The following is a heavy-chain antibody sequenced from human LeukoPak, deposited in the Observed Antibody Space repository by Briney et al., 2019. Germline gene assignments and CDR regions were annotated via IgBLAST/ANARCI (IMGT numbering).Heavy chain of an antibody. Sequence: SETLSLTCTVSGGSISSSSYYWGWIRQPPGKGLEWIASIYYSGDTYYNPSLKSRVTISVDTSKNQFSLKLSSVTAADTAFYYCTSRVCSGGSCYLDYWGQGTLVTVSS. V-gene: IGHV4-39*01. CDR2: IYYSGDT. D-gene: IGHD2-15*01. CDR1: GGSISSSSYY. CDR3: TSRVCSGGSCYLDY. J-gene: IGHJ4*02.